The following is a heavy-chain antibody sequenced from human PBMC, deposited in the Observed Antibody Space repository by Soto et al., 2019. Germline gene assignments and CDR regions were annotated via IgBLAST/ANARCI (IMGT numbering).Heavy chain of an antibody. D-gene: IGHD2-2*01. Sequence: PGGSLRLSCAASGFTFSNAWMSWVRQAPGKGLEWVGRIKSKTDGGTTDHAAPVKGRFTISRDDSKNTLYLQMNSLKTEDTAVYYCTTQYCSSTSCYFDYWGQGTLVTVSS. V-gene: IGHV3-15*01. J-gene: IGHJ4*02. CDR1: GFTFSNAW. CDR2: IKSKTDGGTT. CDR3: TTQYCSSTSCYFDY.